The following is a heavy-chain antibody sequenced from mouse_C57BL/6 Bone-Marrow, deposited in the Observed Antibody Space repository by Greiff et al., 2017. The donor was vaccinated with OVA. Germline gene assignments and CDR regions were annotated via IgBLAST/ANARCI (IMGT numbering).Heavy chain of an antibody. CDR1: GYTFTTYP. CDR2: FHPYNDDT. CDR3: ASRWLLRDWYFDV. V-gene: IGHV1-47*01. Sequence: VKLVESGAELVKPGASVKMSCKASGYTFTTYPIEWMKQNHGKSLEWIGNFHPYNDDTKYNEKFKGKATLTVEKSSSTVYLELSRLTSDDSAVYYCASRWLLRDWYFDVWGTGTTVTVSS. J-gene: IGHJ1*03. D-gene: IGHD2-3*01.